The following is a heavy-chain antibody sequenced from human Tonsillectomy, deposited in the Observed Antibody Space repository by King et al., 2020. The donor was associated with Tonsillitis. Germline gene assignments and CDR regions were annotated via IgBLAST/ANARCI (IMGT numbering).Heavy chain of an antibody. J-gene: IGHJ4*02. CDR1: GFTFSSYA. D-gene: IGHD3-10*01. Sequence: VQLVESGGGLVQPGGSLRLSCAASGFTFSSYAMSWVRQAPGKGLEWVSAISGSGGSTYYADSVKGRFTISRDNSKNTLYLQMNSLRAEDTAVYYCAKDPTYYYGSGSYLADYWGQGTLVTVSS. CDR2: ISGSGGST. V-gene: IGHV3-23*04. CDR3: AKDPTYYYGSGSYLADY.